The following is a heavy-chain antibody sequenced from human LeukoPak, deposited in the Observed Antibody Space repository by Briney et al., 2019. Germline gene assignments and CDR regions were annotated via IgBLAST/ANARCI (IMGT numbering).Heavy chain of an antibody. Sequence: SETLSLTCTVSGGSVSSDNYYWSWIRQPPGKGLEWIGYIYYCGSTNYNPSLKSRVTISVDTSKNQFSLKLSSVTAADTAVYYCPRDRGDYDSSGYYGYFDYWGQGALVTVSS. CDR1: GGSVSSDNYY. CDR2: IYYCGST. J-gene: IGHJ4*02. D-gene: IGHD3-22*01. CDR3: PRDRGDYDSSGYYGYFDY. V-gene: IGHV4-61*01.